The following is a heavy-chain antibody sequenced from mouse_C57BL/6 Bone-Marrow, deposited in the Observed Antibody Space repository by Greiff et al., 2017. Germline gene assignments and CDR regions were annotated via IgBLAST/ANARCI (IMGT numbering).Heavy chain of an antibody. J-gene: IGHJ3*02. Sequence: EVKLQESGAELVRPGASVKLSCTASGFNIKDDYMHWVKQRPEQGLVLIGWIDPGYGDTESASKFQSKATITSDTSSNTAYLQLSSLTSEDTAVYYCTTGGYWGQGTLVTVSA. V-gene: IGHV14-4*01. CDR3: TTGGY. CDR1: GFNIKDDY. CDR2: IDPGYGDT.